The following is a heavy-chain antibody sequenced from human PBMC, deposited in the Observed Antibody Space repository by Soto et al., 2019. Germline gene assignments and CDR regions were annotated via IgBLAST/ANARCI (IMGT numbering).Heavy chain of an antibody. CDR1: GYSFTSYW. J-gene: IGHJ6*02. CDR3: ARDGAVLVPAAPMDYYYGMDV. CDR2: IYPGDSDT. V-gene: IGHV5-51*01. Sequence: EVQLVQSGAEVKKPGESLKISCKGSGYSFTSYWIGWVRQMPGKGLEWMGIIYPGDSDTRYSPSFQGQVTISADKSISNAYLQWSSLKASDTAMYYCARDGAVLVPAAPMDYYYGMDVWGQGTTVTVSS. D-gene: IGHD2-2*01.